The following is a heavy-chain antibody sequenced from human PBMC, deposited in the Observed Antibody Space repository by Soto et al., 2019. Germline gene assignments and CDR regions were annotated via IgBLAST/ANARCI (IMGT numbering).Heavy chain of an antibody. D-gene: IGHD3-22*01. Sequence: SETLSLTCTVSGGSISSYYWSWIRQPPGKGLEWIGYIYYSGSTNYNPSLKSRVTISVDTSKNQFSLKLSSVTAADTAVYYCARVGAYDSSGYYFPSGYFDYWGQGTLVTVSS. CDR2: IYYSGST. V-gene: IGHV4-59*08. J-gene: IGHJ4*02. CDR3: ARVGAYDSSGYYFPSGYFDY. CDR1: GGSISSYY.